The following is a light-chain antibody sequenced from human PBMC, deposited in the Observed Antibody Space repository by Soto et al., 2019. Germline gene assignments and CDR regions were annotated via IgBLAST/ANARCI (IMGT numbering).Light chain of an antibody. CDR3: SSYTTSSTLLYV. J-gene: IGLJ1*01. CDR2: EVS. V-gene: IGLV2-14*01. Sequence: QSALTQPASVSGSPGQSITISCTGTSSDVGGYNSVSWYQQHPGKAPKLMIYEVSNRPSGVSNRFSGSKSGNTASLTISVLQAEDEADYYCSSYTTSSTLLYVFGTGTKVTVL. CDR1: SSDVGGYNS.